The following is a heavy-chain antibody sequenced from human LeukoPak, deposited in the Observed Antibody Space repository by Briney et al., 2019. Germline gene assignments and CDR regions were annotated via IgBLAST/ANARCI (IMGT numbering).Heavy chain of an antibody. CDR2: ISSSSSYI. V-gene: IGHV3-21*01. J-gene: IGHJ6*03. D-gene: IGHD6-6*01. Sequence: GGSLRLSCAASGFTFSSYSMNWVRQAPGKGLEWVSSISSSSSYIYYADSVKGRFTISRDNAKNSLYLQMNSLRAEDTAVYYCASIAARRYYYYYMDVWGKGTTVTVSS. CDR3: ASIAARRYYYYYMDV. CDR1: GFTFSSYS.